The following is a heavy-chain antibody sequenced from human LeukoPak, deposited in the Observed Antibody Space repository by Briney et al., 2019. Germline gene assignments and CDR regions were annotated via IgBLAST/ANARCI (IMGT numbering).Heavy chain of an antibody. V-gene: IGHV3-13*05. Sequence: GGSLRLSCAASGFTFSTYVVRWVRQPAGNGLEWVSAIDTGGYPYYPASVKGRFTISRENAKNSVYLHMNSLRAGDTAVYYCARVVHGYLGRYGMDVWGQGTTVSVSS. CDR2: IDTGGYP. CDR1: GFTFSTYV. CDR3: ARVVHGYLGRYGMDV. D-gene: IGHD5-18*01. J-gene: IGHJ6*02.